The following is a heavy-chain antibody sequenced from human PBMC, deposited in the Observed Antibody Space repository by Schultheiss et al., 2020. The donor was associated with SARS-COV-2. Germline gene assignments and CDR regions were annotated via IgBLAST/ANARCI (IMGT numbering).Heavy chain of an antibody. D-gene: IGHD5/OR15-5a*01. J-gene: IGHJ4*02. CDR1: GLTVSSNY. V-gene: IGHV3-53*01. Sequence: GESLKISCVGSGLTVSSNYMSWVRQAPGKGLEWVSVIYSGGSTYYADSVKGRFTISRDNAKNTVYLQMNSLRDEDTAVYYCARGVGDYWGQGALVTVSS. CDR2: IYSGGST. CDR3: ARGVGDY.